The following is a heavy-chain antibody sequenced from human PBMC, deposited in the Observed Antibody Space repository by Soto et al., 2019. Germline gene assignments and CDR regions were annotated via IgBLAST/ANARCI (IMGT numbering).Heavy chain of an antibody. CDR2: SSHSGST. D-gene: IGHD5-18*01. CDR1: GGSNGSGNW. J-gene: IGHJ4*02. V-gene: IGHV4-4*02. Sequence: QVQLQESGPGLVKPSGTLSLTCAVSGGSNGSGNWWSWVRQPPGKGLEWIGESSHSGSTNYNPSLKRRLTISVDTSNNQFSLRLTSVTAADTPVYYFASHRGNTYGPYDYWGQGTLVTVSS. CDR3: ASHRGNTYGPYDY.